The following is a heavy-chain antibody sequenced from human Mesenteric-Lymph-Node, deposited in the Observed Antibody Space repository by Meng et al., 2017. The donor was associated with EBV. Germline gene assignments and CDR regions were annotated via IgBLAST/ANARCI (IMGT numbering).Heavy chain of an antibody. D-gene: IGHD5-24*01. Sequence: QVQLVQSGVEVKKPWASVKVSCKASGYTFTSYGISWVRQAPGQGLEWMGWISPHNGDTNYAQKLQGRVTMTTDTSTSTAYMELRSLRSDDTAVYYCTRDGYNRDFDYWGQGTLVTVSS. CDR3: TRDGYNRDFDY. CDR2: ISPHNGDT. V-gene: IGHV1-18*01. CDR1: GYTFTSYG. J-gene: IGHJ4*02.